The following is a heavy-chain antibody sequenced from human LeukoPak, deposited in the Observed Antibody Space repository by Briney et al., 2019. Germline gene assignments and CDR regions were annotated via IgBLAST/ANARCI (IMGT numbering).Heavy chain of an antibody. V-gene: IGHV1-2*02. CDR1: GYTFTGYY. J-gene: IGHJ5*02. Sequence: ASVKVSCKASGYTFTGYYMHWVRQAPGQGLEWMGWINPNSGDTNYAQKFQGRVTMTRDTSISTAYMELSRLRSDDTAVYYCARDNSLRDTAWWFDPWGQGTLVTVSS. CDR3: ARDNSLRDTAWWFDP. D-gene: IGHD5-24*01. CDR2: INPNSGDT.